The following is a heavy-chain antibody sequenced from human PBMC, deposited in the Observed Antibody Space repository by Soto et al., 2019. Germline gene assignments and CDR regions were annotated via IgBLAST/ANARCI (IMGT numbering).Heavy chain of an antibody. V-gene: IGHV3-30*18. D-gene: IGHD4-17*01. CDR2: ISYDGSNK. CDR3: AKGVTTIYYYGMDV. Sequence: QVQLVESGGGVVQPGRSLRLSCAASGFTFSSYGMHWVRQAPGKGLEWVAVISYDGSNKYYADSVKGRFTISRDNSKNTLYLQMNSLRAEDTAVYYCAKGVTTIYYYGMDVWGQGTTVTVSS. CDR1: GFTFSSYG. J-gene: IGHJ6*02.